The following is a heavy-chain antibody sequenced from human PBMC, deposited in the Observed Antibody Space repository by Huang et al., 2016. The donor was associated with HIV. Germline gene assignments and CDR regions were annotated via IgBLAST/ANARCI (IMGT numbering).Heavy chain of an antibody. CDR1: DGSFHSYY. J-gene: IGHJ5*02. CDR2: VNHGGNT. CDR3: ARMFWSGYSRFKNWFDP. D-gene: IGHD3-3*01. Sequence: QVQLQQWGAGLLKPSETLSLSCVVYDGSFHSYYWSWVRQSPGKGLEWIGEVNHGGNTNYNPAFKSRVIMSVDTSKNQFSLNLTAVTAADTAVYYCARMFWSGYSRFKNWFDPWGQGTLVTVSS. V-gene: IGHV4-34*01.